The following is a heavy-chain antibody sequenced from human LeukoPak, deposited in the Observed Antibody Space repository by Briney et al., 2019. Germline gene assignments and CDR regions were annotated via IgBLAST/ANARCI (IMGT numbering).Heavy chain of an antibody. J-gene: IGHJ5*02. CDR3: ARSGRYSSSWYFVSRWFDP. CDR1: GGSFSGYY. Sequence: ETLSLTCAVYGGSFSGYYWSWIRQPPGKGLEWIGEINHSGSTNYNPSLKSRVTISVDTSKNQFSLKLSSVTAADTAVYYCARSGRYSSSWYFVSRWFDPWGQGTLVTVSS. CDR2: INHSGST. D-gene: IGHD6-13*01. V-gene: IGHV4-34*01.